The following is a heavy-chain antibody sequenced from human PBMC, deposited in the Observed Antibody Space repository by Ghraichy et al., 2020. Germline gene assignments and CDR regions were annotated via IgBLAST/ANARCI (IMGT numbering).Heavy chain of an antibody. V-gene: IGHV3-48*02. Sequence: GGSLRLSCAASGFIFSSYSMNWVRQAPGKGLEWLPYISTNGVTIYYADSVKGRFTISRDNAKNSLYLQMNSVRDEDTAVYYCARVSGWYEFDYWGQGTLVTVSS. CDR3: ARVSGWYEFDY. J-gene: IGHJ4*02. D-gene: IGHD6-19*01. CDR1: GFIFSSYS. CDR2: ISTNGVTI.